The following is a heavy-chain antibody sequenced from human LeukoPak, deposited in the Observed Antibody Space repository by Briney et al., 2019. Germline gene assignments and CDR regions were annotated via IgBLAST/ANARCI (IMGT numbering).Heavy chain of an antibody. CDR2: ISWNSGSI. Sequence: GRSLRLSCAASEFTFDDYAMHWVRQAPGKGLEWVSGISWNSGSIGYADSVKGRFTISRDNAKNSLYLQMNSLRAEDTALYYCAKTHVDFLGVDLFDYWGQGTLLTVSS. CDR3: AKTHVDFLGVDLFDY. CDR1: EFTFDDYA. J-gene: IGHJ4*02. D-gene: IGHD3-3*01. V-gene: IGHV3-9*01.